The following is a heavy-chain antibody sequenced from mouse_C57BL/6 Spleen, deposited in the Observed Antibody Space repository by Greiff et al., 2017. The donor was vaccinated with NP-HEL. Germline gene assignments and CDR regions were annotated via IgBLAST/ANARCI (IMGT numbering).Heavy chain of an antibody. J-gene: IGHJ2*01. CDR2: IDPSDSYT. D-gene: IGHD2-5*01. Sequence: QVQLQQPGAELVMPGASVKLSCKASGYTFTSYWMHWVKQRPGQGLEWIGEIDPSDSYTNYNQKFKGKSTLTVDKSSSTAYMQLSSLTSEDSAVYYCARDYSNSYFGYWGQGPTLTVSS. CDR1: GYTFTSYW. CDR3: ARDYSNSYFGY. V-gene: IGHV1-69*01.